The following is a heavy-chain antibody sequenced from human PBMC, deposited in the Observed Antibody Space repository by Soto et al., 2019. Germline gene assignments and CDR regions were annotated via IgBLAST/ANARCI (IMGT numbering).Heavy chain of an antibody. V-gene: IGHV3-21*01. CDR3: ARELAAAGTLDY. CDR1: GFTFSSYS. D-gene: IGHD6-13*01. J-gene: IGHJ4*02. CDR2: ISSSSSYI. Sequence: GGSLRLSCAASGFTFSSYSMNWVRQAPGKGLEWVSSISSSSSYIYYADSVKGRFTISRDNAKNSLYLQMNSLRAEDTAVYYCARELAAAGTLDYWGQGTLVTVSS.